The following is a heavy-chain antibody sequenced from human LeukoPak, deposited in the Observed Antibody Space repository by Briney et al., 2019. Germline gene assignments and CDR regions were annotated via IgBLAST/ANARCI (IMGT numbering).Heavy chain of an antibody. CDR3: AKDPGVYYGDYYFDY. Sequence: GGSLRLSCAASGFSISNNGISWVRQAPGKRLEWVSGISGSGDVTWYADSVKGRFTISRDNSKNTLYLQMNSLRAEDTAVYYCAKDPGVYYGDYYFDYWGQGTLVTVSS. V-gene: IGHV3-23*01. CDR1: GFSISNNG. D-gene: IGHD4-17*01. CDR2: ISGSGDVT. J-gene: IGHJ4*02.